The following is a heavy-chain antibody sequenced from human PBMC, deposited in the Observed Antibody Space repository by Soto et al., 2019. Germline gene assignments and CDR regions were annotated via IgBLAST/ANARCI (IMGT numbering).Heavy chain of an antibody. CDR1: GDSISSYY. Sequence: QVQLQESGPGLVKPSETLSLTCTVSGDSISSYYWSWIRQPPGKGLEWIGYIHYTGNTNHNPSLKCLVTISVDTSKNQFSLKLSAVTAADTAVYYCARDRTSVNWCFDLWGRGTLVSVSS. CDR2: IHYTGNT. J-gene: IGHJ2*01. V-gene: IGHV4-59*01. CDR3: ARDRTSVNWCFDL. D-gene: IGHD2-2*01.